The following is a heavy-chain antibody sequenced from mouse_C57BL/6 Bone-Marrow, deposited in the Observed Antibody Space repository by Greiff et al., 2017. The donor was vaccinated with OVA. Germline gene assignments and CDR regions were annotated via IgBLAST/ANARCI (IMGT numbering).Heavy chain of an antibody. D-gene: IGHD2-3*01. CDR1: GYTFTSYG. CDR2: IYPRSGNT. V-gene: IGHV1-81*01. CDR3: ARSYDLRGAMDY. J-gene: IGHJ4*01. Sequence: QVQLKQSGAELARPGASVKLSCKASGYTFTSYGISWVKQRTGQGLEWIGEIYPRSGNTYYNEKFKGKATLTADKSSSTAYMELRSLTSEDSAVYFCARSYDLRGAMDYWGQGTSVTVSS.